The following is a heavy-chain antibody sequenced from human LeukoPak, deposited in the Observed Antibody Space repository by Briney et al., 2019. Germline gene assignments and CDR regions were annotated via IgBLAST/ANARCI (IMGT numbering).Heavy chain of an antibody. Sequence: ASVKVSCKAPGYTFTSYYMHWVRQAPGQGLEWMGIINPSGGSTSYAQKFQGRVTMTGDMSTSTVYMELSSLRSEDTAVYYCARVDGSGNGGPEAWGQGTLVTVSS. CDR1: GYTFTSYY. D-gene: IGHD1-1*01. CDR3: ARVDGSGNGGPEA. V-gene: IGHV1-46*01. CDR2: INPSGGST. J-gene: IGHJ4*02.